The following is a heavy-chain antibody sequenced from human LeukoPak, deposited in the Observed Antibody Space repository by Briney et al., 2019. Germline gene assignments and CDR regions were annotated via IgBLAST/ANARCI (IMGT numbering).Heavy chain of an antibody. CDR3: AMGVAGKEYYYYGMDV. CDR1: GFTFSSYW. Sequence: GGSLRLSCAASGFTFSSYWMSWVRQAPGKGLEWVANIKQDGTEKYYVDSVKGRFTISRGNAKNSLYLQMNSLRAEDTAVYYCAMGVAGKEYYYYGMDVWGQGTTVTVSS. V-gene: IGHV3-7*01. J-gene: IGHJ6*02. CDR2: IKQDGTEK. D-gene: IGHD6-19*01.